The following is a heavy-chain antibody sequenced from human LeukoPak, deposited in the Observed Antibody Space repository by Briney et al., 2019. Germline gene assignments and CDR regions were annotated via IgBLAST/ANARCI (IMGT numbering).Heavy chain of an antibody. CDR2: INPNSGGT. CDR3: ARSYYYDSSGYYYGY. D-gene: IGHD3-22*01. Sequence: ASVKVSCKASGYTFTGYYMHWVRQSPGQGLEWMGGINPNSGGTNYAQKFQGRVTMTRDTSISTAYMELSRLRSDDTAVYYCARSYYYDSSGYYYGYWGQGTLVTVSS. CDR1: GYTFTGYY. J-gene: IGHJ4*02. V-gene: IGHV1-2*02.